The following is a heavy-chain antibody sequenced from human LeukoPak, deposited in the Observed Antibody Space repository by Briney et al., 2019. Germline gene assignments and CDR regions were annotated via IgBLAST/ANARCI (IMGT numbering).Heavy chain of an antibody. J-gene: IGHJ4*02. D-gene: IGHD1-26*01. CDR2: IWNDGSIR. Sequence: GGSLRLSCAASGFSFSTYGLHWVRQAPGKGLEWVAVIWNDGSIRYYADSVKGRFTISRDNSKNTLYLQMNNLRAEDTAVYYCARASGSYDYWGQGTLVTVSS. CDR1: GFSFSTYG. V-gene: IGHV3-33*01. CDR3: ARASGSYDY.